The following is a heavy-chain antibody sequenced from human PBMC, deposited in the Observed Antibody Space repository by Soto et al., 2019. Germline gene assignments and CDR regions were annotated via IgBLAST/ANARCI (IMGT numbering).Heavy chain of an antibody. Sequence: ASVKVSCKASGYRFSSYGISWVRRAPGQGLEWMGWISAYNGNINYAQNLQDRVTMTTDTFTSTAYMELRSLRSDDTAVYYCVRVLALYGMDVWGQGTTVTVSS. CDR2: ISAYNGNI. CDR1: GYRFSSYG. V-gene: IGHV1-18*01. CDR3: VRVLALYGMDV. J-gene: IGHJ6*02.